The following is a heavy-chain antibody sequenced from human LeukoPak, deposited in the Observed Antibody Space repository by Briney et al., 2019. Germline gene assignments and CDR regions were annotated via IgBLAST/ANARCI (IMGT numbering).Heavy chain of an antibody. D-gene: IGHD3-9*01. CDR3: ARDRNYDILTGYYWGFDY. V-gene: IGHV1-18*04. CDR1: GYTFTSYG. CDR2: ISAYNGST. Sequence: ASVKVSCKASGYTFTSYGISWVRQAPGQGLEWMGWISAYNGSTNYAQKLQGRVTMTTDTSTSTAYMELRSLRSDDTAVYYCARDRNYDILTGYYWGFDYWGQGTLVTVSS. J-gene: IGHJ4*02.